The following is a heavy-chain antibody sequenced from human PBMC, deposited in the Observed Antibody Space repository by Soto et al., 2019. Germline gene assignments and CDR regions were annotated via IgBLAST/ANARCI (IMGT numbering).Heavy chain of an antibody. CDR3: ASTRAARHDYYYYGMYV. CDR1: GYSFTSYW. Sequence: SLKISCKGSGYSFTSYWISWVRQMPGKGLEWMGRIDPSDSYTNYSPSFQGHVTISADKSISTAYLQWSSLKASDTAMYYCASTRAARHDYYYYGMYVWGQGTTVTVSS. D-gene: IGHD6-6*01. J-gene: IGHJ6*02. V-gene: IGHV5-10-1*01. CDR2: IDPSDSYT.